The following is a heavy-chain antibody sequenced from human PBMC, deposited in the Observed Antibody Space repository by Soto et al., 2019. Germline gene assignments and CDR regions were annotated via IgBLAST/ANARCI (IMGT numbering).Heavy chain of an antibody. Sequence: GGSPRLSCAASGFTLSDYWMHWFRQVPGKGLLWVSRISVDGGDTTYADSVKGRFTISRDTSKNTLCLQMNTLQVEDTAVYYCAKTDYDAWTDFYKGTFDYWGQGTQVTVSS. CDR2: ISVDGGDT. CDR3: AKTDYDAWTDFYKGTFDY. J-gene: IGHJ4*02. D-gene: IGHD3-3*01. CDR1: GFTLSDYW. V-gene: IGHV3-74*01.